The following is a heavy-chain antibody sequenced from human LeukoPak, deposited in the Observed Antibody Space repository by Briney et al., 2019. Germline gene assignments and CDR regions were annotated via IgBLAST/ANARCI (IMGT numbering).Heavy chain of an antibody. CDR1: GYSFTNNY. V-gene: IGHV1-46*01. CDR2: IYPRDGST. Sequence: ASVKVSCKASGYSFTNNYLHWVRQAPGQGLEWMGMIYPRDGSTSYAQNFQGRVTVTRDTSTTTVHMELRGLRSEDTAVYYCARDQEGFDYWGQGTVVTVSS. J-gene: IGHJ4*02. CDR3: ARDQEGFDY.